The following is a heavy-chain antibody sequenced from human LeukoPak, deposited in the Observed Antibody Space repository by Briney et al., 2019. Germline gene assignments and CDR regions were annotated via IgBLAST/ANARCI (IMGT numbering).Heavy chain of an antibody. J-gene: IGHJ4*02. CDR3: ARVPPTYGSGSYFDY. Sequence: SETLSLTCAVYGGSFSGYYWSWIRQPPGHGLEWIGEINHSGSTNYNPSLKSRVTISVDTSKNQFSLKLSSVTAADTDVYYCARVPPTYGSGSYFDYWGQGTLVTVSS. CDR2: INHSGST. V-gene: IGHV4-34*01. D-gene: IGHD3-10*01. CDR1: GGSFSGYY.